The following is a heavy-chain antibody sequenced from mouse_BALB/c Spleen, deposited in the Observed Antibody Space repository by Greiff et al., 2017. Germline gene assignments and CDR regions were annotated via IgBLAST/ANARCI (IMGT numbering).Heavy chain of an antibody. V-gene: IGHV2-6-7*01. CDR3: ARDLDYYGSSPFAY. J-gene: IGHJ3*01. CDR2: IWGDGST. D-gene: IGHD1-1*01. CDR1: GFSLTGYG. Sequence: VNVVESGPGLVAPSQSLSITCTVSGFSLTGYGVNWVRQPPGKGLEWLGMIWGDGSTDYNSALKSRLSISKDNSKSQVFLKMNSLQTDDTARYYCARDLDYYGSSPFAYWGQGTLVTVSA.